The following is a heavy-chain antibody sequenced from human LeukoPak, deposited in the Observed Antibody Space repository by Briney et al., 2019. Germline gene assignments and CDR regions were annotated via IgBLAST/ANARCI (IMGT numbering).Heavy chain of an antibody. Sequence: GGSLRLSCAASGFTFSSYEMNWVRQAPGKGLEWVSYISSSGSTIYYADSVKGRFTISRDNAKNSLYLQMNSLRAEDTAVYYCARERKKGYSGYVAKYFDYWGQGTLVTVSS. CDR3: ARERKKGYSGYVAKYFDY. CDR1: GFTFSSYE. CDR2: ISSSGSTI. V-gene: IGHV3-48*03. D-gene: IGHD5-12*01. J-gene: IGHJ4*02.